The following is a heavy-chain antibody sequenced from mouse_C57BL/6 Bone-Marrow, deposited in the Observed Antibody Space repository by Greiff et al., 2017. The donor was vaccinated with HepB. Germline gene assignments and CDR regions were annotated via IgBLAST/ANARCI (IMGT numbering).Heavy chain of an antibody. V-gene: IGHV14-4*01. CDR3: TPITTVRFAY. Sequence: EVQLQQSGAELVRPGASVKLSCTASGFNIKDDYMHWVKQRPEQGLEWIGWIDPENGDTEYASKFQGKATITADTSSNTAYLQLSSLTSEDTAVYYCTPITTVRFAYWGQGTLVTVSA. CDR2: IDPENGDT. D-gene: IGHD1-1*01. CDR1: GFNIKDDY. J-gene: IGHJ3*01.